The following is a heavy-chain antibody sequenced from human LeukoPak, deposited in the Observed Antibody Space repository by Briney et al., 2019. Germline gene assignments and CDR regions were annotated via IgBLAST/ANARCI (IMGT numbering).Heavy chain of an antibody. V-gene: IGHV3-30*18. D-gene: IGHD4-17*01. CDR3: AKFKNRNDYGDSDFDY. Sequence: GGSLRLSCAASGFTFSSYGMHWVRQAPGKGLEWVAVISYDGSNKYYADSVKGRFTISRDNSKNTLYLQMNSLRAEDTDVYYCAKFKNRNDYGDSDFDYWGQGTLVTVSS. CDR1: GFTFSSYG. CDR2: ISYDGSNK. J-gene: IGHJ4*02.